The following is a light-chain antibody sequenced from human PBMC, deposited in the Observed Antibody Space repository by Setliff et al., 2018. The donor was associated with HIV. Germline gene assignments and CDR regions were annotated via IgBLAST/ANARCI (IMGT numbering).Light chain of an antibody. Sequence: DIVMTQSPDSLAVSLGERATINCKSSQSVLYSSNNENYLAWYQQKPGQPPKLLIYWASTRESGVPDRFSGSGSGTDFTLTISSLQAEDVAVYYCQQYYSTRPWTFGQVTKLDIK. V-gene: IGKV4-1*01. CDR1: QSVLYSSNNENY. J-gene: IGKJ1*01. CDR2: WAS. CDR3: QQYYSTRPWT.